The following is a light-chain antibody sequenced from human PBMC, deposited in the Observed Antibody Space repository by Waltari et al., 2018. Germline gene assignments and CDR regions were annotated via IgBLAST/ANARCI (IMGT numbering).Light chain of an antibody. V-gene: IGKV1-39*01. CDR2: AAS. CDR3: QQSSSTPQST. CDR1: QNIGNY. Sequence: DIQMTQSPSSLSASIGDRATITCRARQNIGNYLNWYQHKRGKAPKLLIYAASRLLSWVPSRFSGSGSGTDFTFTISSLQPEDFATYYCQQSSSTPQSTFGQGTRLEIK. J-gene: IGKJ5*01.